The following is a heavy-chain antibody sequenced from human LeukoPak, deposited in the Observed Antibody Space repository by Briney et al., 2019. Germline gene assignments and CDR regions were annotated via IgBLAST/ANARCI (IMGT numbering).Heavy chain of an antibody. CDR3: ASTSSSWYGFAFDI. CDR2: IYSGGST. V-gene: IGHV3-53*01. CDR1: GFTVSSNY. D-gene: IGHD6-13*01. J-gene: IGHJ3*02. Sequence: GGSLRLSCAASGFTVSSNYMSWVRQAPGKGLEWISVIYSGGSTYYADSVKGRFTISRDNSKNTLYLQMNSLRAEDTAVYYCASTSSSWYGFAFDIWGQGTMVTVSS.